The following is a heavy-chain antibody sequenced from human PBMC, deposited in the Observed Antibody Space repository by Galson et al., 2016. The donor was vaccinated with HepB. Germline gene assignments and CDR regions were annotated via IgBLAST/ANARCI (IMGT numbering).Heavy chain of an antibody. CDR1: GGSIIGYY. V-gene: IGHV4-59*01. CDR2: IFHSGKT. Sequence: SETLSLTCRVSGGSIIGYYWSWIRQPPGKGLEWIGYIFHSGKTNDNPSLKSRATISVDKSKSEFSLKLSSVTAADTAVYYCARVSVTRARYFDFWGQGALVTVSS. CDR3: ARVSVTRARYFDF. J-gene: IGHJ4*02. D-gene: IGHD4-17*01.